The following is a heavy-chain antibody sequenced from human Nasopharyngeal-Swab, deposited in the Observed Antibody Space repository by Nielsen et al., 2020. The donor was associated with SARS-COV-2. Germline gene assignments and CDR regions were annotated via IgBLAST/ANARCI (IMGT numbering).Heavy chain of an antibody. CDR3: TRDTGCFGGACYSFYDY. CDR1: GFTLRKYV. V-gene: IGHV3-30-3*01. Sequence: GESLKISCTASGFTLRKYVMYWVRQAPGMGLEWVASISYDGNYKSYADSVKGRFTISRDNAKNSLYLQMNSLRAEDTAVYYCTRDTGCFGGACYSFYDYWGQGALVTVSS. D-gene: IGHD2-15*01. J-gene: IGHJ4*02. CDR2: ISYDGNYK.